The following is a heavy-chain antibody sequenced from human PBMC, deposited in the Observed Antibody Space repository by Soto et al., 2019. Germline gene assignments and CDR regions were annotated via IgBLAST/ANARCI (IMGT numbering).Heavy chain of an antibody. J-gene: IGHJ4*02. Sequence: GASVMGYCKRSGFTFSKYYMHWLRQVTGQGLELVGVINPSGRTTSYAQKFLGRVTVTRDASTATVYLELNSLRSGDTAVYYCARDLDVTTVTTSFDSWGQGTLVTVYS. CDR3: ARDLDVTTVTTSFDS. CDR2: INPSGRTT. CDR1: GFTFSKYY. D-gene: IGHD4-17*01. V-gene: IGHV1-46*01.